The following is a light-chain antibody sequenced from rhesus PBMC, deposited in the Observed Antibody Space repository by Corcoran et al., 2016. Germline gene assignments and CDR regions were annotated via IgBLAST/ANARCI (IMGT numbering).Light chain of an antibody. CDR1: QSLLDSEDGNTY. J-gene: IGKJ3*01. CDR2: EVS. CDR3: MQGIEFPLT. V-gene: IGKV2-104*02. Sequence: DIVMTQTPLSLPVTPGESASISCRSSQSLLDSEDGNTYLDWFLQKPGQSPQLLIYEVSNRASGVPDMNSGSGSDTDFTLKISRVEAEDVGVYYGMQGIEFPLTCGPGTTLGIK.